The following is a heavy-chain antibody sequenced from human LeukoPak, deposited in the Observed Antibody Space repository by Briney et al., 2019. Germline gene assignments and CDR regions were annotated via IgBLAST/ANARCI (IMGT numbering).Heavy chain of an antibody. Sequence: QAGGSLRLSCAASGFTFNSYNINWVRQAPGKGLEWVSTIYSGGTTYYADSVMGRFTISRHNSRNTLYLQMNSLRAEDTAVYYCARVDTVMAYYFDLWGQGTLVTVPS. CDR1: GFTFNSYN. J-gene: IGHJ4*02. V-gene: IGHV3-53*04. CDR3: ARVDTVMAYYFDL. D-gene: IGHD5-18*01. CDR2: IYSGGTT.